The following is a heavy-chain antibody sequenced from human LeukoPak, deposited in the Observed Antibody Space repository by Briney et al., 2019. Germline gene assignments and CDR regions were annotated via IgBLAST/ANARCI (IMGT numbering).Heavy chain of an antibody. CDR2: ISGSGGST. D-gene: IGHD5-24*01. CDR1: GFTFSNYA. CDR3: AKDLEMATITPWYFDL. J-gene: IGHJ2*01. Sequence: GGSLRLSCAASGFTFSNYAMSWVRQAPGKGLEWVSAISGSGGSTYYADSLKGRFTISRDNSKNTLYLQTNSLRAEDTAVYYCAKDLEMATITPWYFDLWGRGTLVTVSS. V-gene: IGHV3-23*01.